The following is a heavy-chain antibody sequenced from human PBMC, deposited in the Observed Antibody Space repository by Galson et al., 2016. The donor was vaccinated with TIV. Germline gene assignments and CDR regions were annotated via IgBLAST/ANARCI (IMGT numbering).Heavy chain of an antibody. V-gene: IGHV3-23*01. J-gene: IGHJ4*02. CDR3: AKGARFGQPFYFDY. Sequence: SLRLSCATSGFTFSDYAVAWVRQAPTKGLEWVSVITGSGGHSYYADSVEGRFTIFRDNSQGTVILQMSSLRVEDTAVYFCAKGARFGQPFYFDYWGQGALVAVSS. CDR1: GFTFSDYA. D-gene: IGHD1-14*01. CDR2: ITGSGGHS.